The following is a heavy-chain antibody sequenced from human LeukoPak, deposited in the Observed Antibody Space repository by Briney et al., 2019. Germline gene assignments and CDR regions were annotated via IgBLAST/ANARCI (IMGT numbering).Heavy chain of an antibody. Sequence: SETLSLTCTVSGGPLSAYYWTWIRHPPGKGLEWIGYIYDTGNTNYNPSLKSRVTISVDTSKNQFSLKLTSVNAADTAVYYCASGETGSTLGGYWGQGTLVTVSS. CDR1: GGPLSAYY. D-gene: IGHD1-1*01. V-gene: IGHV4-59*01. CDR3: ASGETGSTLGGY. J-gene: IGHJ4*02. CDR2: IYDTGNT.